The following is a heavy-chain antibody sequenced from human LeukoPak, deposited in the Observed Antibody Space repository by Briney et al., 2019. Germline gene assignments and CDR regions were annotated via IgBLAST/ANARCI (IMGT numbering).Heavy chain of an antibody. V-gene: IGHV4-39*01. Sequence: SETLSLTCTVSGGSISSSSYYWGWIRQPPGKGLEWIGSIYYSGSTYYNPSLKSRVTISVDTSKNQFSLKLSSATAAETAVYYCARHAARGYFDYWGQGTLVTVS. J-gene: IGHJ4*02. CDR2: IYYSGST. D-gene: IGHD6-6*01. CDR1: GGSISSSSYY. CDR3: ARHAARGYFDY.